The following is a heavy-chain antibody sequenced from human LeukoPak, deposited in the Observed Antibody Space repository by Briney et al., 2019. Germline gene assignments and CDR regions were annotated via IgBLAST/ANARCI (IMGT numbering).Heavy chain of an antibody. D-gene: IGHD3-10*01. CDR3: ASSITMVRGYAFDI. Sequence: GGSLRLSCAASGFTVSDNYMSWVRQAPGKGLEWVPIIYSGGSRYYADSVKGRFTISRDNSKNTLYLQMNSLRAEDTAVYYCASSITMVRGYAFDIWGQGTMVTVSS. CDR1: GFTVSDNY. J-gene: IGHJ3*02. V-gene: IGHV3-66*01. CDR2: IYSGGSR.